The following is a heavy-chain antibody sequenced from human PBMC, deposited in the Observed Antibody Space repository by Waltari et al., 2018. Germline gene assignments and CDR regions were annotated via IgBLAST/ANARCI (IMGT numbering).Heavy chain of an antibody. CDR1: GGTFSSYA. CDR2: IIPILGIA. D-gene: IGHD2-21*01. V-gene: IGHV1-69*04. Sequence: QVQLVQSGAEVKKPGSSVKVSCKASGGTFSSYAISWVRQAPGQGLEWMGGIIPILGIANYAQKFQGRVTITADESTSTAYMELSSLRSEDTAVYYCARGGYCGGDCYSYYFDYWGQGTLDTVSS. CDR3: ARGGYCGGDCYSYYFDY. J-gene: IGHJ4*02.